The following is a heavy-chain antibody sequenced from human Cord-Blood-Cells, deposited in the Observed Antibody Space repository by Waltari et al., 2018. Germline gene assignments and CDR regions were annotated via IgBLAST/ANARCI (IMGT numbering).Heavy chain of an antibody. D-gene: IGHD1-7*01. CDR2: SSPICGTA. CDR3: ARVGSIAATTNWFDP. J-gene: IGHJ5*02. CDR1: GGTFSSYA. V-gene: IGHV1-69*01. Sequence: QVQLVQSGAEVKKPGSSVKVSCKASGGTFSSYATSWVRQAPGQGLEWMGGSSPICGTASCAQKFQGRVTITAYESTSTAYMELSSLGSEDTAVYYCARVGSIAATTNWFDPWSQGALVTVSS.